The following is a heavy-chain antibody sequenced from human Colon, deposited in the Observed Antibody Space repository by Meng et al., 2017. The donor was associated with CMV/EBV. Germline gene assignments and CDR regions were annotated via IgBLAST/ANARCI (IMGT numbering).Heavy chain of an antibody. D-gene: IGHD2-2*01. CDR1: GFPFNGHS. CDR3: MRDLLPIRLIPAAQDY. CDR2: ISSSGKDE. Sequence: GESLKISCEGSGFPFNGHSMNWVRQAPGKGLEWISYISSSGKDEYYADSVKGRFTISRDNAKNSVSLQMNALKVEDTAVYYCMRDLLPIRLIPAAQDYWGQGTLVTVSS. J-gene: IGHJ4*02. V-gene: IGHV3-21*05.